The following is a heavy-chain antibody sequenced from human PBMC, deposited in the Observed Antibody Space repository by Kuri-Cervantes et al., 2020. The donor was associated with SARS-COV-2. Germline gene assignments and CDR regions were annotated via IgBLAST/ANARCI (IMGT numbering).Heavy chain of an antibody. CDR2: ISSGSSYI. J-gene: IGHJ4*02. CDR1: GFTFSSYA. Sequence: GESLKISCAASGFTFSSYAMNWVRQAPGKGLEWVASISSGSSYIFYADSVKGRFTISRDNAENSLYLQMNSLRAEDTAVYYCARIKGGGWGQGTLVTVSS. D-gene: IGHD3-16*01. CDR3: ARIKGGG. V-gene: IGHV3-21*01.